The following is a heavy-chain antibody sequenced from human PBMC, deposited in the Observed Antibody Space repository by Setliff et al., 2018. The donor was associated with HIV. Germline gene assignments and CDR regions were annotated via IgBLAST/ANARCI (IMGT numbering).Heavy chain of an antibody. CDR2: IYHTGNT. V-gene: IGHV4-39*07. CDR1: GGSVGSSSYY. CDR3: ARDDSIVLVPAIMRGDGFDF. Sequence: KPSETLSLTCTVSGGSVGSSSYYWAWIRQPPGKGLEWIGSIYHTGNTKYNPSLESRVTFSIDTSENQFSLRLASVTAADTAIYYCARDDSIVLVPAIMRGDGFDFWGQGRMVTVSS. D-gene: IGHD2-2*01. J-gene: IGHJ3*01.